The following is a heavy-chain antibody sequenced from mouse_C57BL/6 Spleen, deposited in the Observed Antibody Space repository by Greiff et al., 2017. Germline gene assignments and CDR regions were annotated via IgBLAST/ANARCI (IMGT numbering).Heavy chain of an antibody. Sequence: QVQLQQSGAELVKPGASVKISCKASGYAFSSYWMNWVKQRPGKGLEWIGQIYPGDGDTNYNGKFKGKATLTADKSSSTAYMQLSSLTSEDSAVYFCARLGDYDVNFDYWGQGTTLTVSS. CDR3: ARLGDYDVNFDY. J-gene: IGHJ2*01. CDR1: GYAFSSYW. D-gene: IGHD2-4*01. CDR2: IYPGDGDT. V-gene: IGHV1-80*01.